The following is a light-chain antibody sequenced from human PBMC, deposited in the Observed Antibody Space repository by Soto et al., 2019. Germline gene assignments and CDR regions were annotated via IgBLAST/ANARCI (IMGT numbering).Light chain of an antibody. CDR1: SSNIGSNT. CDR3: AAWDDSLNGHV. V-gene: IGLV1-44*01. J-gene: IGLJ2*01. Sequence: QAVVTQPPSASGTPGQRVTISCSGSSSNIGSNTVNWYQQLPGTAPKLVIYSNNQRPSGVPDRFSGSKSGTSASLAISGLQSEDEADYYCAAWDDSLNGHVFGGGTKLTVL. CDR2: SNN.